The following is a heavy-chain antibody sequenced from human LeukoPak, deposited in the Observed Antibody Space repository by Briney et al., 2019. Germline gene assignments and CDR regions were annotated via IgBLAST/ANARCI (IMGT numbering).Heavy chain of an antibody. CDR1: GGSISSGGYS. CDR3: ARQKMTNFDY. CDR2: IYHSGST. V-gene: IGHV4-30-2*01. Sequence: SETLSLTCAVSGGSISSGGYSWSWIRQPPGKGLEWIGYIYHSGSTYYNPSLKSRVTISVDTSKNQFSLKLSSVTAADTAVYYCARQKMTNFDYWGQGTLVTVSS. D-gene: IGHD5-24*01. J-gene: IGHJ4*02.